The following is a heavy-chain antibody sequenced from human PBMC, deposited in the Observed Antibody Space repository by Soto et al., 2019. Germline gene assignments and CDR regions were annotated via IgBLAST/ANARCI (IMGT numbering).Heavy chain of an antibody. CDR3: ASGWGSGWYLG. CDR2: IYYSGGT. D-gene: IGHD6-19*01. CDR1: GGSMSTDNYY. V-gene: IGHV4-39*01. J-gene: IGHJ4*02. Sequence: SEILTLRCAVSGGSMSTDNYYSGWIRQPPGKGLEWIGSIYYSGGTFYNPSLKSRVTISGDTSKNQFSLKLNSVTAADTAVYYCASGWGSGWYLGWGQGTLVTVSS.